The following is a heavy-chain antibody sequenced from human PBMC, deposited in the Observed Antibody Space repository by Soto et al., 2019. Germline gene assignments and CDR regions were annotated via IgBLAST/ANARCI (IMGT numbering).Heavy chain of an antibody. Sequence: ASVKVSFKASGGTFSSYAISWVRQAPGQGLEWMGGIIPIFGTANYAQKFQGRVTITADESTSTAYMELSSLRSEDTAVYYCAREGTAMVVDAFDIWGQGTMVTVSS. V-gene: IGHV1-69*13. CDR1: GGTFSSYA. CDR3: AREGTAMVVDAFDI. CDR2: IIPIFGTA. J-gene: IGHJ3*02. D-gene: IGHD5-18*01.